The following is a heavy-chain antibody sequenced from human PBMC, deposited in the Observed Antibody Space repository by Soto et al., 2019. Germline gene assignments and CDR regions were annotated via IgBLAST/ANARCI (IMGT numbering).Heavy chain of an antibody. V-gene: IGHV3-23*01. CDR1: GFTFSSYA. J-gene: IGHJ4*02. CDR3: VKGPSAPWAAAGTRRSGRPFDY. Sequence: GGSLRLSCAASGFTFSSYAMSWVRQAPGKGLEWVSAISGSGGSTYYADSVKGRFTISRDNSKDTLYLQMNSLRADDTAVDDCVKGPSAPWAAAGTRRSGRPFDYWGQGTLVTVSS. D-gene: IGHD6-13*01. CDR2: ISGSGGST.